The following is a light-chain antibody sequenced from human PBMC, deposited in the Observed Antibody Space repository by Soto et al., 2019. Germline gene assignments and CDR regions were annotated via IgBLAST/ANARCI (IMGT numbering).Light chain of an antibody. Sequence: VLTQPPSASGSPGQSVTISCTGTSSDVGSYNYVSWYQQHPGKAPKLMIYEVTKRPSGVPDRFSGSKSGNTASLTVSGLQAEDEADYYCTSYAGSNNFGIFGTGTKVTVL. CDR2: EVT. V-gene: IGLV2-8*01. J-gene: IGLJ1*01. CDR1: SSDVGSYNY. CDR3: TSYAGSNNFGI.